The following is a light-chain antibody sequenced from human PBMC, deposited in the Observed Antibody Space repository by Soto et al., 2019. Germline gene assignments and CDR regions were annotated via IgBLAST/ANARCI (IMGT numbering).Light chain of an antibody. CDR2: DVS. CDR3: CSYAGRYTYV. J-gene: IGLJ1*01. V-gene: IGLV2-11*01. Sequence: QSALTQPRSVSGSPGQSVTIACTGASSDVGGYNYVSRYQQHPGKAPKLMVYDVSKRPSGVPDRFSGSKSGNTASLTISGLQTEDEADYYCCSYAGRYTYVFGTGTKVTV. CDR1: SSDVGGYNY.